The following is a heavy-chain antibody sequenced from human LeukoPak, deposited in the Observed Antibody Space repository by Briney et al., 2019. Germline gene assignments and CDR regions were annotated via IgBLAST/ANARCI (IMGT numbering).Heavy chain of an antibody. CDR2: ISGSGGST. J-gene: IGHJ4*02. V-gene: IGHV3-23*01. CDR1: GFTFSSYA. D-gene: IGHD3-9*01. Sequence: GGSLRLSCAASGFTFSSYAMSWVRQAPGKGLEWVSAISGSGGSTYYADFVKGRFTISRDNSKNTLYLQMNSLRAEDTAVYYCATTYYDILTGFSYWGQGTLVTVSS. CDR3: ATTYYDILTGFSY.